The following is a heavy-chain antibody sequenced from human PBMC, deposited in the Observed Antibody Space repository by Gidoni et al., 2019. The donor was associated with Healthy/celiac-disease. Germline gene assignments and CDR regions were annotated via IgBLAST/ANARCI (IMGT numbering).Heavy chain of an antibody. J-gene: IGHJ3*02. CDR3: ARGLLPRDAFDI. V-gene: IGHV3-7*01. CDR1: GFTFSSYW. Sequence: EVQLVESGGGLVQPGGSRRLSCAAAGFTFSSYWLSWVRQAPGKGLEWVANIKQDGSEKYYVDSVKGRFTISRDNAKNSLYLQMNSLRAEDTAVYYCARGLLPRDAFDIWGQGTMVTVSS. D-gene: IGHD2-21*01. CDR2: IKQDGSEK.